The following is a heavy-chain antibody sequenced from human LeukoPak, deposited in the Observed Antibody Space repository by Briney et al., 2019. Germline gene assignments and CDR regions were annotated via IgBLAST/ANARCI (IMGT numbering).Heavy chain of an antibody. CDR1: GGSISSYY. D-gene: IGHD2-2*01. CDR3: ARDGAYCSSTSCTGFDP. Sequence: PSETLSLTCTVSGGSISSYYWSWIRQPAGKGLEWIGRIYTSGSTNYNPSLKSRVTMPVDTSKNQFSLKLSSVTAADTAVYYCARDGAYCSSTSCTGFDPWGQGTLVTVSS. CDR2: IYTSGST. V-gene: IGHV4-4*07. J-gene: IGHJ5*02.